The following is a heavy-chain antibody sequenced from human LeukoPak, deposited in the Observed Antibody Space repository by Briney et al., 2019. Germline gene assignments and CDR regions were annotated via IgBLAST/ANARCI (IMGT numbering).Heavy chain of an antibody. CDR3: ARDHFGSGDSYYYMDV. CDR2: MNPNSGNT. D-gene: IGHD3-10*01. Sequence: ASVKVSCKASGYTFTGYYMHWLRQAPGQGLEWMGWMNPNSGNTGYAQKFQGRVTMTRNTSISTAYMELSSLRSEDTAVYYCARDHFGSGDSYYYMDVWGKGTTVTISS. V-gene: IGHV1-8*02. J-gene: IGHJ6*03. CDR1: GYTFTGYY.